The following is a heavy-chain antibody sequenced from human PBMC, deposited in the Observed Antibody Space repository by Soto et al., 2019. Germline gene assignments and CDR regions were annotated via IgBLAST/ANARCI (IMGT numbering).Heavy chain of an antibody. V-gene: IGHV3-23*01. CDR3: AKQGLDQYYSDY. J-gene: IGHJ4*02. CDR2: ISHSGVNT. CDR1: VFIFSNYA. Sequence: VGSLRLSCASSVFIFSNYAMSCVRQAPGKGLEWVSAISHSGVNTYYADSVKGRFTISRDNFKNTLYLQMNSLRAEDTAVYYCAKQGLDQYYSDYWGQGTLVTVS. D-gene: IGHD6-19*01.